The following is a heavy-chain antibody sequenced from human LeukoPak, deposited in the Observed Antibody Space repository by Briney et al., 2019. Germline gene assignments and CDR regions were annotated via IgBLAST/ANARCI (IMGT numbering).Heavy chain of an antibody. CDR3: ARGHIVATTDDAFDI. V-gene: IGHV1-18*01. CDR1: GYTFTSYG. Sequence: ASVKVSCKASGYTFTSYGISWVRQAPGQGLEWMGWISAYNGNTNYAQKLQGRVTMTTDTSTSTAYMELRSLRSDDTAVYYCARGHIVATTDDAFDIWGQGTMVTVSS. D-gene: IGHD5-12*01. J-gene: IGHJ3*02. CDR2: ISAYNGNT.